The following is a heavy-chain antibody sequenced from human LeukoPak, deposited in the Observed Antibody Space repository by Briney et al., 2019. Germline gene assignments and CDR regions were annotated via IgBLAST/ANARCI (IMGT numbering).Heavy chain of an antibody. CDR1: GGTFSSYA. D-gene: IGHD6-13*01. Sequence: GAPVKVPCKASGGTFSSYAISWVRQAPGQGLEWMGGIIPIFGTANYAQKFQGRVTITTDESTSSAYMELSSLRSEDTAVYYCASPGAAAGLDYWGQGTLVTVSS. V-gene: IGHV1-69*05. J-gene: IGHJ4*02. CDR3: ASPGAAAGLDY. CDR2: IIPIFGTA.